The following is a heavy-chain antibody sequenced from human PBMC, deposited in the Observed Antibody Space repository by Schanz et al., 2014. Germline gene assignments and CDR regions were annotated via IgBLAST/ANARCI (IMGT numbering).Heavy chain of an antibody. CDR1: GFIFSSYG. V-gene: IGHV3-30*02. CDR2: IWYDGSNK. J-gene: IGHJ4*02. D-gene: IGHD2-15*01. CDR3: ARDRGYCSGGSCLTFDY. Sequence: ADLVESGGGLIQRGESLRLSCAASGFIFSSYGLHWVRQAPGKGLEWVAFIWYDGSNKYYADSVKGRFTISRDNSKNTLYLQMNTLRAEDTAVYYCARDRGYCSGGSCLTFDYWGQGTLVTVSS.